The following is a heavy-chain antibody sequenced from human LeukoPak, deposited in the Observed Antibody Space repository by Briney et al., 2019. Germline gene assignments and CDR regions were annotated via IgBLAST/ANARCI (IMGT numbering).Heavy chain of an antibody. CDR1: GFTFSSYA. Sequence: PGGSLRLSCAASGFTFSSYAMHWVRQAPGKGLEWVAVISYDGSNKYYADSVKGRFTISRDNSKNTLYLQMNSLRAEDTAVYYCARLTTGRTYYYDSSGYGDRGQGTLVTVSS. CDR3: ARLTTGRTYYYDSSGYGD. V-gene: IGHV3-30-3*01. D-gene: IGHD3-22*01. CDR2: ISYDGSNK. J-gene: IGHJ4*02.